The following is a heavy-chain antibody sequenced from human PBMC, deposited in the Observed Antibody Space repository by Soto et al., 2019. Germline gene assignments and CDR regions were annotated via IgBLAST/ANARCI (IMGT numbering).Heavy chain of an antibody. CDR2: IIPIFGTA. V-gene: IGHV1-69*13. CDR1: GGTFSSYA. D-gene: IGHD5-18*01. Sequence: SVEVSCEASGGTFSSYAMSWVRQAPGQGLEWMGGIIPIFGTANYAQKFQGRVTITADESTSTAYMELSSLRSEDTAVYYCASFGYSYGLDYWGQGTLVTVS. J-gene: IGHJ4*02. CDR3: ASFGYSYGLDY.